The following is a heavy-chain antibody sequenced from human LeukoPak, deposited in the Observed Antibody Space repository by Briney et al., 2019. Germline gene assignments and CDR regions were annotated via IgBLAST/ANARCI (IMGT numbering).Heavy chain of an antibody. CDR2: IFHTGNT. Sequence: SETLSLTCTVSGGSVSGYYWSWIRQPPGKGLEWTGYIFHTGNTNYNPSLESRVTISVDTSKNQLSLKLSSVTAADTAVYYCARSRLRPVVVVTEGWGQGTLVTVSS. CDR1: GGSVSGYY. D-gene: IGHD2-21*02. J-gene: IGHJ4*02. V-gene: IGHV4-59*02. CDR3: ARSRLRPVVVVTEG.